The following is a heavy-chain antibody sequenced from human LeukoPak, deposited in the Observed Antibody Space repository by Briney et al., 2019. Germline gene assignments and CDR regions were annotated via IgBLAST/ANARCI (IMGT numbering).Heavy chain of an antibody. CDR3: ARVDIGAADPYYFDY. J-gene: IGHJ4*02. CDR1: GGSISSGDYY. D-gene: IGHD6-13*01. CDR2: IYYGGST. Sequence: PSQTLSLTCTVSGGSISSGDYYWGWIRQPPGKGLEWVGYIYYGGSTYYNPSLKSRATISVDTSKNQFSLKLSSVTAADTAVYYCARVDIGAADPYYFDYWGQGTLVTVSS. V-gene: IGHV4-30-4*01.